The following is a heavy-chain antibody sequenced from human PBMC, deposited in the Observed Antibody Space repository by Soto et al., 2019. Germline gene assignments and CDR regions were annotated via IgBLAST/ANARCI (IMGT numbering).Heavy chain of an antibody. J-gene: IGHJ5*02. CDR2: ISAYNGNT. D-gene: IGHD3-22*01. CDR3: AATYYYDSSGYHNWFDP. V-gene: IGHV1-18*01. CDR1: GYTFTSYG. Sequence: QVQLVQSGAEVKKPGASVKVSCKASGYTFTSYGISWVRQAPGQGLEWMGWISAYNGNTNYAQKLQGRVTMTTDTSTRTAYMELRSLRSDDTAVYYCAATYYYDSSGYHNWFDPWGQGTLVTVSS.